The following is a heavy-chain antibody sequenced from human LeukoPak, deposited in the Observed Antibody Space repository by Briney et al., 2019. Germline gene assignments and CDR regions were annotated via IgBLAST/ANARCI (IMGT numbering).Heavy chain of an antibody. V-gene: IGHV3-30*03. Sequence: GGSLRLSCTASGFTFSNYGMHWVRQAPGKGLEWVAVLSNDATNKYYADSVEGRFTISRDNSKNTLYLQMNSLRAADTAVHYCASTDLNHAILSGYFECWGQGTLLTVSS. CDR2: LSNDATNK. J-gene: IGHJ4*02. D-gene: IGHD3-9*01. CDR3: ASTDLNHAILSGYFEC. CDR1: GFTFSNYG.